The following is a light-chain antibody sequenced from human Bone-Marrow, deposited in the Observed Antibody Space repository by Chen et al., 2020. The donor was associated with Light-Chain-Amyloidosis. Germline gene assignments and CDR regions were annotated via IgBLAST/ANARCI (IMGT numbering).Light chain of an antibody. V-gene: IGLV3-21*02. CDR2: DDS. J-gene: IGLJ3*02. CDR3: QVWDRSSDRPV. CDR1: NIGSTS. Sequence: SYVLTQPSSVSVAPGQTATIACGGNNIGSTSVHWYQQTPGQAPLLVVYDDSDRPSGIPERLSGSNAGNTATLPISGVAAGDEADYYCQVWDRSSDRPVFGGGTKLTGL.